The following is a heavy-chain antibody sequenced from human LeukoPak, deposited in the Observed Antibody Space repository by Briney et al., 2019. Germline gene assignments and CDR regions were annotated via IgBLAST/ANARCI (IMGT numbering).Heavy chain of an antibody. V-gene: IGHV4-59*08. D-gene: IGHD1/OR15-1a*01. CDR3: ARSIIGTRSKFDY. CDR1: GGSISTYY. Sequence: SETLSLTCTVAGGSISTYYWSWIRQPPRNRLEWSGYISYSGSTNYNPSLKSRVTISLDTSKNQFALKLSSVTAADTAVYYCARSIIGTRSKFDYWGQGTLVTVSS. J-gene: IGHJ4*02. CDR2: ISYSGST.